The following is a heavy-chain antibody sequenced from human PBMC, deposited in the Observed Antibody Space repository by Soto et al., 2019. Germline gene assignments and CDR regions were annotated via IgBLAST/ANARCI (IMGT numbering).Heavy chain of an antibody. Sequence: EVQLVESGGGLVQPGGSLTLSCAASEFAFSSYWMTWVRQAPGKGLEWVANIRKDGSQRSYLDSVRGRFTISRDNSKNSLYLQMNSLRAEDTALYFCARDVSLGSSGLSFDAFDIWGQGTMVTVSS. CDR2: IRKDGSQR. CDR3: ARDVSLGSSGLSFDAFDI. V-gene: IGHV3-7*04. D-gene: IGHD6-25*01. CDR1: EFAFSSYW. J-gene: IGHJ3*02.